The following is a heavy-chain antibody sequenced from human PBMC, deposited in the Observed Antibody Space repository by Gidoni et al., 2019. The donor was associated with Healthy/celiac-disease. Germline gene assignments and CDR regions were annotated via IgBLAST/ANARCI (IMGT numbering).Heavy chain of an antibody. CDR2: ISGSGGST. CDR1: GFTFSSYA. J-gene: IGHJ4*02. Sequence: EVQLLESGGGLVQPGGSLRLSCAASGFTFSSYAMSWVRQAPGKGLEWVSAISGSGGSTYYADSVKGRFTISRDNSKNTLYLQMNSLRAEDTAVYYCAKDSPYGSGSYSYIFDYWGQGTLVTVSS. D-gene: IGHD3-10*01. CDR3: AKDSPYGSGSYSYIFDY. V-gene: IGHV3-23*01.